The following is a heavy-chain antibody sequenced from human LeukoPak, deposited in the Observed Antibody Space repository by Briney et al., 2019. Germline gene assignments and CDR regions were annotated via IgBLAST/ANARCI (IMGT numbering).Heavy chain of an antibody. CDR3: ASPLNGDSANWFDP. J-gene: IGHJ5*02. D-gene: IGHD4-17*01. V-gene: IGHV1-69*13. CDR2: IIPIFGTA. Sequence: PGASVKVSCKGYGYTFINHDIDWVRQAPGQGLEWMGGIIPIFGTANYAQKFQGRVTITADESTSTAYMELSSLRSEDTAVYYCASPLNGDSANWFDPWGQGTLVTVSS. CDR1: GYTFINHD.